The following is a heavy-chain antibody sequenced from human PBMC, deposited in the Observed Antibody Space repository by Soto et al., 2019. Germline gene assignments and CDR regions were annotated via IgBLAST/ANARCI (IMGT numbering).Heavy chain of an antibody. J-gene: IGHJ6*02. CDR3: ARDRGPNYDYVWGSYRHYYYYGMDV. V-gene: IGHV4-31*03. CDR1: GGSISSGGYY. CDR2: IYYSGST. Sequence: SETLSLTCTVSGGSISSGGYYWSWIRQHPGKGLEWIGYIYYSGSTYYNPSLKSRVTISVDTSKNQFSLKLSSVTAADTAVYYCARDRGPNYDYVWGSYRHYYYYGMDVWGQGTTVTVSS. D-gene: IGHD3-16*02.